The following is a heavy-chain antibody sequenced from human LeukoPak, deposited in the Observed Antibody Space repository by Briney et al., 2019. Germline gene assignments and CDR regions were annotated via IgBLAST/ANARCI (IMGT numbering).Heavy chain of an antibody. CDR2: MNQDGSRK. CDR1: GITFSTYA. J-gene: IGHJ4*02. Sequence: PGGSLRLSCAASGITFSTYAMTWVRQAPGKGPEWVANMNQDGSRKYYVDSVKGRFTISRDNAENSLFLQMNGLRDEDTAVYYCTRDSQGSGTYSTDHWGQGTLVTVSS. CDR3: TRDSQGSGTYSTDH. D-gene: IGHD3-10*01. V-gene: IGHV3-7*01.